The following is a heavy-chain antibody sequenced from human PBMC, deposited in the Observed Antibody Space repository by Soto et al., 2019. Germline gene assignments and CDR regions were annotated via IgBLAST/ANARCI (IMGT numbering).Heavy chain of an antibody. CDR1: GFTFSSYG. V-gene: IGHV3-30*03. Sequence: QVQLVESGGGVVQPGRSLRLSCAASGFTFSSYGMHWVRQAPGKGLEWVAVISYDGSNKYYAASVKGRFTISRENSKNTRYLQMNSLRAEDTVVYYCARACSIAAAGTSFDYWGQGTLVTVSS. CDR2: ISYDGSNK. CDR3: ARACSIAAAGTSFDY. J-gene: IGHJ4*02. D-gene: IGHD6-13*01.